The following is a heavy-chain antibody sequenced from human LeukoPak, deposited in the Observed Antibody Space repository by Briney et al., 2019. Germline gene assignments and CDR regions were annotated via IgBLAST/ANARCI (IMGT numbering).Heavy chain of an antibody. J-gene: IGHJ4*02. D-gene: IGHD3-9*01. Sequence: ASVKVSCKASVYTFTGYYMHWVRQAPGQGLEWMGWINPNSVGTNYAQKFQGRVTMTRDTSISTAYMELSRLRSDDTAAYYCARSDYDILTGYYYFDYWGQGTQVTVS. CDR3: ARSDYDILTGYYYFDY. V-gene: IGHV1-2*02. CDR1: VYTFTGYY. CDR2: INPNSVGT.